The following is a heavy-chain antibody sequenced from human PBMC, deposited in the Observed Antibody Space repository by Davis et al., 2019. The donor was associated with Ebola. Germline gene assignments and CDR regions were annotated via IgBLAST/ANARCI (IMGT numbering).Heavy chain of an antibody. D-gene: IGHD2-2*01. Sequence: GESLKISCAASGFTFSSYSMNWVRQAPGKGLEWVSSISSSSSYIYYADSVKGRFTISRDNAKNSLYLQMNSLRAEDTAVYYCARTEGYCSSSSCYGNYYYGMDVWGKGTTVTVSS. CDR3: ARTEGYCSSSSCYGNYYYGMDV. J-gene: IGHJ6*04. V-gene: IGHV3-21*01. CDR2: ISSSSSYI. CDR1: GFTFSSYS.